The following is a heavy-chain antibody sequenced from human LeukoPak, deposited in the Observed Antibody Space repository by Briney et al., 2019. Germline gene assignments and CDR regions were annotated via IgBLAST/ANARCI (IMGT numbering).Heavy chain of an antibody. Sequence: PGGSLRLSCAASGFTFSSYDMSWVRQAPGRGLEWVSSISSSSTIIYYADSVKGRFTISRDNAKNSLFLQMNSLRAEDTAVYYCARDLFDDYTLDYWGQGTLVTVSS. CDR3: ARDLFDDYTLDY. V-gene: IGHV3-21*01. CDR2: ISSSSTII. CDR1: GFTFSSYD. D-gene: IGHD3-16*01. J-gene: IGHJ4*02.